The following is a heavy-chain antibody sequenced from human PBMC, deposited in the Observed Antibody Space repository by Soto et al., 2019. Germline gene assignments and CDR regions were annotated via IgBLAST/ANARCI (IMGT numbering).Heavy chain of an antibody. V-gene: IGHV3-53*01. Sequence: GGSLRLSCAASGFTVSSNYMSWVRQAPGKGLEWVSVIYSGGSTYYADSVKGRFTISRDNSKNTLYLQMNSLRAEDTAVYYCARGLSYYGSGSYAHYYYYGMDVWGQGTTVTVPS. CDR1: GFTVSSNY. J-gene: IGHJ6*02. CDR2: IYSGGST. D-gene: IGHD3-10*01. CDR3: ARGLSYYGSGSYAHYYYYGMDV.